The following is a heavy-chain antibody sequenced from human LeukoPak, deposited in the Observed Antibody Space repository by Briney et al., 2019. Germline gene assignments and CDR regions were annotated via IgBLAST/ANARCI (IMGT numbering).Heavy chain of an antibody. CDR1: GYTFTSYG. J-gene: IGHJ4*02. V-gene: IGHV1-18*01. D-gene: IGHD3-22*01. CDR3: ARQLNYYDSSGQPYYFDY. Sequence: ASVKVSCKASGYTFTSYGISWVRQAPGQGLEWMGWISAYNYNTNYAQKLQGRVTMTTDTSTSTAYMELRSLRSDDTAVYYRARQLNYYDSSGQPYYFDYWGQGTLVTVSS. CDR2: ISAYNYNT.